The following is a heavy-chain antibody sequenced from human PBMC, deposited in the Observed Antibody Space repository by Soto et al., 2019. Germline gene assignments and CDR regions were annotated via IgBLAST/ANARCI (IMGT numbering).Heavy chain of an antibody. CDR3: AAGRRENLLLWVGEFPFDP. J-gene: IGHJ5*02. V-gene: IGHV1-58*01. Sequence: QMQLVQSGPEVKKPGTSVKVSCKASGFTFTSSAVQWVRQARGQRLEWIGWIVVGSGNTNYAQKFQERVTITRDMSTSTAYMELSSLRSEDTAVYYCAAGRRENLLLWVGEFPFDPWGQGTLVTVSS. CDR1: GFTFTSSA. CDR2: IVVGSGNT. D-gene: IGHD3-10*01.